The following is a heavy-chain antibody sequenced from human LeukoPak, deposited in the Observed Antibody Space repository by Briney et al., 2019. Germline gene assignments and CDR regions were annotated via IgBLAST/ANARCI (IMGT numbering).Heavy chain of an antibody. Sequence: SETLSLTCAVYGGSFSGYYWSWIRQPPGKGRKWIGKINHSGSTNYNPSLKSRATVSLDTSKNQFSLELTSVTAADTAVYYCARGPGDYDSSGYYYRNAFDIWGQGTMVTVSS. V-gene: IGHV4-34*01. J-gene: IGHJ3*02. CDR3: ARGPGDYDSSGYYYRNAFDI. CDR2: INHSGST. D-gene: IGHD3-22*01. CDR1: GGSFSGYY.